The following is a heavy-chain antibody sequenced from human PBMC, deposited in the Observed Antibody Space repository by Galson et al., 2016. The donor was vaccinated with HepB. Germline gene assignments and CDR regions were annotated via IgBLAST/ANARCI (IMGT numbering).Heavy chain of an antibody. CDR3: AKEDPSNVWGSYRYLNYFDY. J-gene: IGHJ4*02. V-gene: IGHV3-23*01. Sequence: SLRLSCAASGFTFSSFAMSWVRQAPGKGLEWVSAICGSGSCTYYADSVKGRFAISRDNSKHTVYLQMNSLRAEDTAVYYCAKEDPSNVWGSYRYLNYFDYWGQGTLVTVSS. D-gene: IGHD3-16*02. CDR1: GFTFSSFA. CDR2: ICGSGSCT.